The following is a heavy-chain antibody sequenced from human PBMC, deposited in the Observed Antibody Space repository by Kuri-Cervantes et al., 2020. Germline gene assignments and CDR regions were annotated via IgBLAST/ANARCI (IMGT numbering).Heavy chain of an antibody. V-gene: IGHV3-48*01. CDR3: ARHIDGGNSRSPFDV. CDR2: ISSSSSTI. Sequence: GGSLRLSCAASRFTFSAYAMHWVRQAPGKGLEWVSYISSSSSTIYYADSVKGRFTISRHSYNNTIYLQMNGLRLEDTALYYCARHIDGGNSRSPFDVWGQGTMVTVSS. D-gene: IGHD4-23*01. J-gene: IGHJ3*01. CDR1: RFTFSAYA.